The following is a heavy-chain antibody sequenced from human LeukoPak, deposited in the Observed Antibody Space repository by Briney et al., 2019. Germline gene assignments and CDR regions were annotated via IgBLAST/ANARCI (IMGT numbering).Heavy chain of an antibody. D-gene: IGHD3-22*01. CDR3: ARQTTNYDSSGYYSPFDY. CDR2: IYPGDSDT. J-gene: IGHJ4*02. CDR1: GYSFTSYW. Sequence: GESLKISCKGSGYSFTSYWIGWVRQMPGKGLEWMGIIYPGDSDTRYSPSFQGQVTISADKSISTAYLQWSSLKASDTAMYYCARQTTNYDSSGYYSPFDYWGQGTLVTVSS. V-gene: IGHV5-51*01.